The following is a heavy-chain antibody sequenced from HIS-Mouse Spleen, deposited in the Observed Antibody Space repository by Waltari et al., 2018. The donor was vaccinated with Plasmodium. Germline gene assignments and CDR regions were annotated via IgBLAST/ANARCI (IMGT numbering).Heavy chain of an antibody. V-gene: IGHV3-15*01. J-gene: IGHJ3*02. Sequence: EVQLVESGGGLVKPGGSLRLSYAASGFTFSNAWMSWVRQAPGKGLEGVGRIKRKTDGGTTDYAEPVKGRFTISRDDSKNTLYLQMNSLKTEDTAVYYCTTGLGAFDIWGQGTMVTVSS. CDR1: GFTFSNAW. CDR2: IKRKTDGGTT. CDR3: TTGLGAFDI.